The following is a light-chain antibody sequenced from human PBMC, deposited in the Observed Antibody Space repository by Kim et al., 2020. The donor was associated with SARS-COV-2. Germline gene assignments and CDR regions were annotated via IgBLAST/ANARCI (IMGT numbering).Light chain of an antibody. CDR2: SND. Sequence: GQRVTISSSGSSPNIGSNAVSWYQQLPGTAPKLVVYSNDQRPSGVPDRFSGSRSGTSASLAISGLQSEDEADYYCAAWDDRLYGRRFGGGTKVTVL. V-gene: IGLV1-44*01. CDR3: AAWDDRLYGRR. CDR1: SPNIGSNA. J-gene: IGLJ3*02.